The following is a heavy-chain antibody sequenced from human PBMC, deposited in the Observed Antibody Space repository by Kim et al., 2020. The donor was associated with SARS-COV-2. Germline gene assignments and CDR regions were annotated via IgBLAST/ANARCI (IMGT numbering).Heavy chain of an antibody. CDR1: GFAFCGSA. Sequence: GGSLRLSCAASGFAFCGSAIHWVRQASGKGLEWVGRVRSKANNYGTVYAASLKGKFTISRDDSENTAYLQMSSLKTDDTAVYYCMQWLETYSMDVWGQGTTVIVSS. CDR3: MQWLETYSMDV. CDR2: VRSKANNYGT. D-gene: IGHD6-19*01. J-gene: IGHJ6*02. V-gene: IGHV3-73*01.